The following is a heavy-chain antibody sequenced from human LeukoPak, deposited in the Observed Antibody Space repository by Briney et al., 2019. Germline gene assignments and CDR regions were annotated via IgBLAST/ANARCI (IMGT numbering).Heavy chain of an antibody. J-gene: IGHJ4*02. CDR1: GGSISSTYW. V-gene: IGHV4-4*02. Sequence: SETLSLTCAIYGGSISSTYWWTWVRQSPGKGLEWIGEIYHSGFTNYNPSLKSRVTISVDKPKNHFSLKLSSVTAADTAVYYCAREDPDRKIDYWGQGTLVTVSS. CDR2: IYHSGFT. CDR3: AREDPDRKIDY. D-gene: IGHD1-14*01.